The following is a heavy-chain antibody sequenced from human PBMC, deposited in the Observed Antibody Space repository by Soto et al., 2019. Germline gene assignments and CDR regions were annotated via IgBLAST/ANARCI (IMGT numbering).Heavy chain of an antibody. V-gene: IGHV3-30-3*01. D-gene: IGHD3-3*01. CDR2: ISYDGSNK. CDR1: GFTFSSYA. CDR3: ARTRITIFGVAPFDY. J-gene: IGHJ4*02. Sequence: XGSRRLSCAASGFTFSSYAMHWVRQAPGKGLEWVAVISYDGSNKYYADSVKGRFTISRDNSKNTLYLQMNSLRAEDTAVYYCARTRITIFGVAPFDYWGQGTLVTVSS.